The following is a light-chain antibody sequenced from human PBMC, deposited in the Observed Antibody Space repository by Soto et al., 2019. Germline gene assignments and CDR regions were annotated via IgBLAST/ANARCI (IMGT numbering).Light chain of an antibody. CDR2: DAS. Sequence: EIVVTQSPATLSFSPGERATLSCRASQSVSSYLAWYQQKPGQAPRLLIYDASKRATGIPARFSGSGSGTDFTLTISSLEPEDFAVYHCQQRSNWPPTFGQGTKVDIK. J-gene: IGKJ1*01. CDR1: QSVSSY. V-gene: IGKV3-11*01. CDR3: QQRSNWPPT.